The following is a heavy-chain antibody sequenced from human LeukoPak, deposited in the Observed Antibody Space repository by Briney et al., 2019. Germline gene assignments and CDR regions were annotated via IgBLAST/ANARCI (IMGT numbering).Heavy chain of an antibody. Sequence: ASVKVSCKASGYTFTSNYIHWVRQAPGQGLGWMGVIHPSGGGTNYAPKFQGRVTMTRDTSTTTVFMELSSLTSEDTAIYYCARMEMDPAMVTNYFDYWGQGTLVTVSS. CDR1: GYTFTSNY. CDR3: ARMEMDPAMVTNYFDY. V-gene: IGHV1-46*01. CDR2: IHPSGGGT. D-gene: IGHD5-18*01. J-gene: IGHJ4*02.